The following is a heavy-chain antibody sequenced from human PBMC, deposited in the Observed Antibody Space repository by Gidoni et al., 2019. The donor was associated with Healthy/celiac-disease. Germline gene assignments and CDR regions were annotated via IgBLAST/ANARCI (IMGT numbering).Heavy chain of an antibody. J-gene: IGHJ4*02. CDR2: IYYSGST. Sequence: QVQLQESGPGLVKPSQTLSLTCTVPGGSISSYYWSWIRQPPGKGLEWIGYIYYSGSTNYNPSLKSRVTISVDTSKNQFSLKLSSVTAADTAVYYCARGAYSPLYYFDYWGQGTLVTVSS. V-gene: IGHV4-59*01. D-gene: IGHD3-16*01. CDR3: ARGAYSPLYYFDY. CDR1: GGSISSYY.